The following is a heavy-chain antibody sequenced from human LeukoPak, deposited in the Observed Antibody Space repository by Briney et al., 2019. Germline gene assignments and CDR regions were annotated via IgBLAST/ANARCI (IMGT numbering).Heavy chain of an antibody. V-gene: IGHV4-61*02. CDR2: IYTSGST. CDR1: GGSISSGSYY. Sequence: SETLSLTCTVSGGSISSGSYYWSWIRQPAGKGLEWIGRIYTSGSTNYNPSLKSRVTISVDTSKNQFSLKLSSVTAADTAVYYCARDLGYCTNGVCYKYFDYWGQGTLVTVSS. J-gene: IGHJ4*02. CDR3: ARDLGYCTNGVCYKYFDY. D-gene: IGHD2-8*01.